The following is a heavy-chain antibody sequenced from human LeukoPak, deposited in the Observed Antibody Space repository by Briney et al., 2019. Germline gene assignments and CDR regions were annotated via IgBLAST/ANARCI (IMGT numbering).Heavy chain of an antibody. J-gene: IGHJ4*02. D-gene: IGHD3-3*01. CDR3: AREYDFWSGLFDY. V-gene: IGHV4-59*01. Sequence: SETLSLTCTVSGGSISSYYWSWIRQPPGKGLEWIGYIYYSGSTNYNPSLKSRVTISVDTSKNQFSLKLSSVAAADTAVYYCAREYDFWSGLFDYWGQGTLVTVSS. CDR2: IYYSGST. CDR1: GGSISSYY.